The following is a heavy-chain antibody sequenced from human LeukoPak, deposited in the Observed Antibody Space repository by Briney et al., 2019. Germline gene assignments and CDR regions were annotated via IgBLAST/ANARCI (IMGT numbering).Heavy chain of an antibody. V-gene: IGHV4-34*01. CDR2: INHSGST. Sequence: ETLSLTCAVYGGSFSGYYWSWIRQPPGKGLEWIGEINHSGSTNYNPSLKSRVTISVDTSKNQFSLKLSSVTAADTAVYYCARGLNYYDSSGHNLFDYWGQGTLVAVSS. CDR1: GGSFSGYY. J-gene: IGHJ4*02. D-gene: IGHD3-22*01. CDR3: ARGLNYYDSSGHNLFDY.